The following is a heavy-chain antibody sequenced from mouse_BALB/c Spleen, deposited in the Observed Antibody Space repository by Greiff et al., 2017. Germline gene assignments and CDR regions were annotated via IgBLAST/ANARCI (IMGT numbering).Heavy chain of an antibody. CDR2: IYPGDGDT. J-gene: IGHJ3*01. CDR3: ARLLRLREAFAY. Sequence: VHLVESGAELVRPGSSVKISCKASGYAFSSYWMNWVKQRPGQGLEWIGQIYPGDGDTNYNGKFKGKATLTADKSSSTAYMQLSSLTSEDSAVYFCARLLRLREAFAYWGQGTLVTVSA. D-gene: IGHD1-2*01. V-gene: IGHV1-80*01. CDR1: GYAFSSYW.